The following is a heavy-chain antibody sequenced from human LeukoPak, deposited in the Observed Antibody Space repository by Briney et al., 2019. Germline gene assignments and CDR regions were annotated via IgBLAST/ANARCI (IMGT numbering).Heavy chain of an antibody. Sequence: GGSLRLSCAASGFTFDEYAMHWVRQAPGKGLEWVSLISGDGSNTYYADSVKGRFTISRDISKNSLYLQMNGLRTEDTALYYCTKDRYCSSTSCQTDHWGQGTLVTVSS. CDR3: TKDRYCSSTSCQTDH. V-gene: IGHV3-43*02. D-gene: IGHD2-2*01. CDR1: GFTFDEYA. J-gene: IGHJ4*02. CDR2: ISGDGSNT.